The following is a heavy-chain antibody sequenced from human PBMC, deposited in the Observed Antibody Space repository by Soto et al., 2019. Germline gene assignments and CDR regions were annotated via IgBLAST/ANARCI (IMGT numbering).Heavy chain of an antibody. CDR3: AADRWAQKRGRALESPRGDY. D-gene: IGHD3-16*01. CDR2: IVVGSGNT. J-gene: IGHJ4*02. CDR1: GFTFTSSA. V-gene: IGHV1-58*01. Sequence: GASVKVSCKASGFTFTSSAVQWVRQARGQRLEWIGWIVVGSGNTNYAQKFQERVTITRDMSTSTAYMELSSLRSEDTAVYYCAADRWAQKRGRALESPRGDYWGQGTLVTVSS.